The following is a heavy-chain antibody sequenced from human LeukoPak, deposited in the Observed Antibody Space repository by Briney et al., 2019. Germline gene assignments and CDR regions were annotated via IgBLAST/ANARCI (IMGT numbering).Heavy chain of an antibody. Sequence: SETLSLTCTVSGGSFSSSDYYWGWIRQPPGKGLEWIGRIYTSGSTNYNPSLKSRVTISVDRSKNQFSLKLSSVTAADTAVYYCARTYCGGDCRGYYYHYYMDVWGKGTTVTISS. V-gene: IGHV4-61*05. J-gene: IGHJ6*03. CDR3: ARTYCGGDCRGYYYHYYMDV. CDR2: IYTSGST. CDR1: GGSFSSSDYY. D-gene: IGHD2-21*02.